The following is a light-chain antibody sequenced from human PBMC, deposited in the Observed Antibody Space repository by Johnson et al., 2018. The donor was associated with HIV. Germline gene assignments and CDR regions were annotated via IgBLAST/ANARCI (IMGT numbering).Light chain of an antibody. CDR3: GTWDNSLNVYV. J-gene: IGLJ1*01. CDR1: SSNVGNTY. Sequence: QSVLTQPPSVSAAPGQKVTISCSGSSSNVGNTYVSWYQQLPHTAPKLLISDNDKRPSGIPDRFSGSKSGASATLDITGLQTGDEAVYYCGTWDNSLNVYVFGTGTKVTVL. V-gene: IGLV1-51*01. CDR2: DND.